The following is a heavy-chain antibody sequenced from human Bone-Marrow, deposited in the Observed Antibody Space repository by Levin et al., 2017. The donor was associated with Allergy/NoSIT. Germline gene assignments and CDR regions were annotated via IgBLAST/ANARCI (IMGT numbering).Heavy chain of an antibody. CDR2: IMSKTDGGTT. CDR3: ATDIGYCSNGVCYTLNAFDL. CDR1: GFTFTKAW. V-gene: IGHV3-15*01. Sequence: GGSLRLSCAASGFTFTKAWMSWVRQAPGKGLEWVARIMSKTDGGTTDYAAPVEGRFSISRDDSENTLYLEMNSLKGEDTAVYYCATDIGYCSNGVCYTLNAFDLWGQGTLVTVSS. J-gene: IGHJ3*01. D-gene: IGHD2-8*01.